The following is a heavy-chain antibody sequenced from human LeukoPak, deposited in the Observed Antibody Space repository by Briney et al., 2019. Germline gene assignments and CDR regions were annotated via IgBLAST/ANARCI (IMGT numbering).Heavy chain of an antibody. CDR3: AHRTTVTAFDY. J-gene: IGHJ4*02. D-gene: IGHD4-17*01. Sequence: SGPTLVNPTQTLALTCTFSGFSLTTSGVGVGWIRQPPGKALEWLALIFWDGDKRYSPSLKSRLTITKDTSKNQVVLTMTNMDPVDTATYYCAHRTTVTAFDYWGQGTLVTVSS. CDR2: IFWDGDK. V-gene: IGHV2-5*02. CDR1: GFSLTTSGVG.